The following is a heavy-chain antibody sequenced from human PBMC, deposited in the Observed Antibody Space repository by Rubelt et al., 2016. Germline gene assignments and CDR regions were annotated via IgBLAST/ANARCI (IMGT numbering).Heavy chain of an antibody. CDR3: AKEVNGGSFDY. D-gene: IGHD3-16*01. Sequence: ASGFTFDDYTMHWVRQAPGKGLEWVSLTSWDGGSTYYAASVKGRFTISRDNSKNSLYLQLNSLRTEDTALSYFAKEVNGGSFDYEGQRTLVTVST. CDR1: GFTFDDYT. V-gene: IGHV3-43*01. CDR2: TSWDGGST. J-gene: IGHJ4*02.